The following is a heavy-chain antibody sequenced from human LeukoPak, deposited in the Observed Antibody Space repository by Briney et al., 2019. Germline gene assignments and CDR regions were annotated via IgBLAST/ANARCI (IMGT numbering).Heavy chain of an antibody. D-gene: IGHD3-9*01. V-gene: IGHV1-18*01. CDR1: GYTFTSYG. Sequence: GASVKVSCKASGYTFTSYGISWVRQAPGQGLEWMGWISAYNGNTNYAQKLQGRVTMTTDTSTSTAYMELRSLRSDDTAVYYCARDRTLGLEYFDWLTFPEGWFDPWGQGTLVTVSS. CDR3: ARDRTLGLEYFDWLTFPEGWFDP. J-gene: IGHJ5*02. CDR2: ISAYNGNT.